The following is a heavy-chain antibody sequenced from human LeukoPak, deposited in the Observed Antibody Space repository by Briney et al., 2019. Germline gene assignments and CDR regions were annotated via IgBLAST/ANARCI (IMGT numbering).Heavy chain of an antibody. CDR1: GFTVSSNS. CDR2: IYSDNT. J-gene: IGHJ4*02. D-gene: IGHD3-22*01. CDR3: AGAMYYYDSGGYPQGRYYFDY. V-gene: IGHV3-53*01. Sequence: GGSLRLSCTVSGFTVSSNSMSWVRQAPGKGLEWVSFIYSDNTHYSDSVKGRFTISRDNSKNTLYLQMNSLRAEDTAVYYCAGAMYYYDSGGYPQGRYYFDYWGQGTLVTVSS.